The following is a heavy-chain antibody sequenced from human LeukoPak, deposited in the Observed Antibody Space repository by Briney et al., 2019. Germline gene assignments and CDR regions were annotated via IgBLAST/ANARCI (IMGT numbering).Heavy chain of an antibody. CDR2: VDPEDGET. J-gene: IGHJ4*02. V-gene: IGHV1-69-2*01. CDR3: ATPTMRGPSYGYVRLLN. Sequence: ATVKISCKASGYTFTDYYMHWVQQAPGKGLEWMGRVDPEDGETIYAEKFQGRVTITADTSTDTAYMELSSLRSEDTAVYYCATPTMRGPSYGYVRLLNWGQGSLVTVSS. CDR1: GYTFTDYY. D-gene: IGHD5-18*01.